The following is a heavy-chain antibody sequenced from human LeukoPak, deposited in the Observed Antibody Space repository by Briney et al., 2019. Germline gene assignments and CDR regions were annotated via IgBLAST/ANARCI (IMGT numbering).Heavy chain of an antibody. D-gene: IGHD3-22*01. J-gene: IGHJ5*02. CDR2: IYYSGST. V-gene: IGHV4-59*01. CDR3: ARLTYYYDSSGPLDP. CDR1: GGSLSSYY. Sequence: SETLSLTCTVSGGSLSSYYWSWIRQPPGKGLEWIGYIYYSGSTNYNPSLKSRVTISVDTSKNQFSLKLSSVTAADTAVYYCARLTYYYDSSGPLDPWGQGTLVTVSS.